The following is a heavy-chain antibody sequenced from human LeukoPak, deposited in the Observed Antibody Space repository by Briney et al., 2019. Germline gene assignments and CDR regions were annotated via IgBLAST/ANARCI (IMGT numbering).Heavy chain of an antibody. V-gene: IGHV1-8*03. CDR3: ARVFHRGSGSYSDY. CDR2: MNPNSGNT. Sequence: ASVKVSCKASGYTFTSYDINWVRQATGQGLEWMGWMNPNSGNTGYAQKFQGRVTITRNTSISTAYMELSSLRSEDTAVYYCARVFHRGSGSYSDYWGQGTLVTVSS. CDR1: GYTFTSYD. D-gene: IGHD3-10*01. J-gene: IGHJ4*02.